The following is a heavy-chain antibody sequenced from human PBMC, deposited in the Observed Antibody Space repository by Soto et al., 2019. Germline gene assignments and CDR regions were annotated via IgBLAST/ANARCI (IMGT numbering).Heavy chain of an antibody. D-gene: IGHD6-13*01. CDR2: INHSGST. CDR3: ASYSSSWPTRPYYFDY. J-gene: IGHJ4*02. Sequence: SETLSLTCAVDGGSFSGYYWSWIRQPPGRGLEWIGEINHSGSTNYNPSLKSRVTTSLDTSKNQFSLKLSSVTAADTAVYYCASYSSSWPTRPYYFDYWGQGTLVTVSS. V-gene: IGHV4-34*01. CDR1: GGSFSGYY.